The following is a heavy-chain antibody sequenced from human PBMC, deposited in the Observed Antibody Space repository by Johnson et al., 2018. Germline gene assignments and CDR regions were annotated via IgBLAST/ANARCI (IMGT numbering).Heavy chain of an antibody. V-gene: IGHV3-23*01. J-gene: IGHJ4*02. CDR2: ISVGGDTT. D-gene: IGHD7-27*01. Sequence: EVQLLETGGGLVQPGGSLRLSCAPSGLTFSRYPMSWVRQAPGKGLAWVSAISVGGDTTYFAASVKGRFTISRDNSKNTLYRQMNSLRAADTAVYYGATHHASGADCEYWGQGTLVTVSS. CDR1: GLTFSRYP. CDR3: ATHHASGADCEY.